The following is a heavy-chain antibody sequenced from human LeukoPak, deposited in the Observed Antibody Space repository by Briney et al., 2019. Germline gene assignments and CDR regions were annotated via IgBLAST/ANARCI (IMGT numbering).Heavy chain of an antibody. J-gene: IGHJ4*02. CDR2: ISYDGSNK. CDR1: GFTFSSYG. V-gene: IGHV3-30*03. CDR3: AGGTGFIIKD. D-gene: IGHD3-9*01. Sequence: GGSLRLSCAASGFTFSSYGMHWVRQAPGKGLEWVAVISYDGSNKYYADSVKGRFTISRDNAKNSLYLQMNNLRVEDTAMYYCAGGTGFIIKDWGQGTLVTVSS.